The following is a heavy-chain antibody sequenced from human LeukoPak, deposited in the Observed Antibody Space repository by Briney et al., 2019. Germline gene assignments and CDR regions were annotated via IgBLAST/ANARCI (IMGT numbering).Heavy chain of an antibody. CDR2: IWYDGSNK. D-gene: IGHD1-1*01. J-gene: IGHJ4*02. Sequence: GGSLRLSCAASRFTFRNYGMHWVRQAPGKGLEWVAVIWYDGSNKYYADSVKGRFTISRDNSKNTLYLQMNSLRAEDTAMYYCARDREGWTDRGYFDFWGRETVVTVAS. CDR3: ARDREGWTDRGYFDF. CDR1: RFTFRNYG. V-gene: IGHV3-33*01.